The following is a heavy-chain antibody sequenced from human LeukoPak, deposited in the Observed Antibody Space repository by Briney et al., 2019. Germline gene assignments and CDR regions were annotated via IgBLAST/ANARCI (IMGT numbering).Heavy chain of an antibody. CDR1: GFIFKKYW. CDR2: IKEDGSET. J-gene: IGHJ4*02. V-gene: IGHV3-7*01. D-gene: IGHD6-13*01. Sequence: GESLRLSCAASGFIFKKYWMNWVRQVPGKGLECLANIKEDGSETYYADSVKGRFTISRDNSKSTLYLQVNSLTTEDTAVYYCAKEGYIDYWGQGTLVTVSS. CDR3: AKEGYIDY.